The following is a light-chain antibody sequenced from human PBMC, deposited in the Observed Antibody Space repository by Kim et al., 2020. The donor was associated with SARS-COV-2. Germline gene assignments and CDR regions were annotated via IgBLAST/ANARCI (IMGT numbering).Light chain of an antibody. V-gene: IGLV3-19*01. Sequence: AWGQTVWTTCQGDGLRSYYASWYQQNPGLAPVLVIYGKNNRPSGIPDRFSCSSSGNTASLTITGAPAEDEADYYCSSRNSSGNHLVFGGGTQLTVL. CDR3: SSRNSSGNHLV. CDR2: GKN. J-gene: IGLJ3*02. CDR1: GLRSYY.